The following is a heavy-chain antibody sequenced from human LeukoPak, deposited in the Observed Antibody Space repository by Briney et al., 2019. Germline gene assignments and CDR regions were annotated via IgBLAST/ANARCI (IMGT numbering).Heavy chain of an antibody. J-gene: IGHJ4*02. CDR1: GYTFTSYE. CDR2: INPSGGST. D-gene: IGHD3-22*01. CDR3: ARVPNYYDSRLGIDY. V-gene: IGHV1-46*01. Sequence: ASVKVSCKASGYTFTSYEIIWLRQATGQGLEWMGIINPSGGSTSYAQKFQGRVTMTRDMSTSTVYMELSSLRSEDTAVYYCARVPNYYDSRLGIDYWGQGTLVTVSS.